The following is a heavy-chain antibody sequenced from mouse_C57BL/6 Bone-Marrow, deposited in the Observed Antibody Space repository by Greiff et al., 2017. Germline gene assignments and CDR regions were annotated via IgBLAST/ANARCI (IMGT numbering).Heavy chain of an antibody. CDR2: ISSGSSTI. CDR1: GFTFSDYG. J-gene: IGHJ2*01. Sequence: EVKLVESGGGLVKPGGSLKLSCAASGFTFSDYGMHWVRQAPEKGLEWVAYISSGSSTIYYADTVKGRFTISRDNAKNTLFLQMTSLRSEDTAMYYCARELMDYGSSYGYWGQGTTLTVSS. V-gene: IGHV5-17*01. D-gene: IGHD1-1*01. CDR3: ARELMDYGSSYGY.